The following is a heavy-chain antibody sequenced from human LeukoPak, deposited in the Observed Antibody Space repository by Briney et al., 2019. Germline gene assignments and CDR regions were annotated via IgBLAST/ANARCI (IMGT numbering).Heavy chain of an antibody. CDR1: GGSISSYY. D-gene: IGHD5-18*01. V-gene: IGHV4-4*07. CDR2: IYTSGST. J-gene: IGHJ4*02. CDR3: ARGSPGDSYGTFDY. Sequence: SETLSLTCTVSGGSISSYYWSWIRQPAGKGLEWNGRIYTSGSTNYNPSLKSRFTISVDTSKTQFSLKLSSVTAADTAVYYCARGSPGDSYGTFDYWGQGNLVTVSS.